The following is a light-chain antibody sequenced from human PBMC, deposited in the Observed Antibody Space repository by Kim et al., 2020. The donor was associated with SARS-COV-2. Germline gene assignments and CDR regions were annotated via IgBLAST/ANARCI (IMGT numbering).Light chain of an antibody. Sequence: SASVGDRVTITCRASQSVSVWLAWYQQKPGLAPKLLISATTTLQTGVSPRFSGTGFGSEFALTIDNVQPDDFATYYCQQADSLPYMFAQGTKLEI. J-gene: IGKJ2*01. CDR2: ATT. CDR3: QQADSLPYM. V-gene: IGKV1-12*01. CDR1: QSVSVW.